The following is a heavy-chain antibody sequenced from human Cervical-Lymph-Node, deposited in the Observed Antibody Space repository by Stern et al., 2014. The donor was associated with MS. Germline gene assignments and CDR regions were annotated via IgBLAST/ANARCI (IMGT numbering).Heavy chain of an antibody. CDR3: ASAYSSSHYYFDY. Sequence: VHLVESGGGVVQPGRSLRLSCAASGFSFSRYAMHWVRQAPGKGLEWAALIWYDGSNPYYEDAVTGRLTISRDNFKNTLYLQMNSLRAEDTAVYYCASAYSSSHYYFDYWGQGTLVTVSS. J-gene: IGHJ4*02. CDR2: IWYDGSNP. D-gene: IGHD6-13*01. CDR1: GFSFSRYA. V-gene: IGHV3-33*01.